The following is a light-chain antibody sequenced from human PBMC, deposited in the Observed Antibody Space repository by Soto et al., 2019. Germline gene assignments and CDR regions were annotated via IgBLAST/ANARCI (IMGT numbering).Light chain of an antibody. CDR2: AAS. CDR3: QQFNSYPLT. Sequence: DIQMTQSPSSLSASVEDRVIITFRESKRIRNHLNWYQPKTGKAPKLLIFAASTLQSGVPSRFSGSGSETEFTLTISSLQPEDFATYYCQQFNSYPLTFGGGTKVDIK. J-gene: IGKJ4*01. CDR1: KRIRNH. V-gene: IGKV1-9*01.